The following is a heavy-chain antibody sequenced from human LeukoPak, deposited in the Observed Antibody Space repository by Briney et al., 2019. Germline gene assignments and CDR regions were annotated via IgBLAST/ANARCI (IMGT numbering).Heavy chain of an antibody. V-gene: IGHV1-2*02. CDR2: INPNSGGT. D-gene: IGHD1-7*01. CDR1: GYIFPSPNN. Sequence: GASVKVSCKASGYIFPSPNNAIHWVRQAPGQGLEWMGWINPNSGGTNYAQKFQGRVTMTRDTSISTAYMELSRLRSDDTAVYYCARDKRWDEDWNYGAGAFDIWGQGTMATVSS. CDR3: ARDKRWDEDWNYGAGAFDI. J-gene: IGHJ3*02.